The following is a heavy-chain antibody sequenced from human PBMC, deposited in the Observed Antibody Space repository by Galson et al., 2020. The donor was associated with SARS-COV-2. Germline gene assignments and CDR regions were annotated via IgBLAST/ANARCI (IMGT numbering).Heavy chain of an antibody. CDR3: ARSRGGSYSDAFDI. Sequence: GGSLRLSCAASGFTFSSYAMHWVRQAPGKGLAWVAVISYAGSNKYYADSVKGRFTISRDNSKNTLYLQMNSLRAEDTAVYYCARSRGGSYSDAFDIWGQGTMVTVSS. V-gene: IGHV3-30*04. CDR2: ISYAGSNK. J-gene: IGHJ3*02. D-gene: IGHD1-26*01. CDR1: GFTFSSYA.